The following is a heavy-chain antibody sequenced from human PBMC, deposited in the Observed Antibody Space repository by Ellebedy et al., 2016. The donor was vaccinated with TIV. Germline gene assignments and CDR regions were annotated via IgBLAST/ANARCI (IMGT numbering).Heavy chain of an antibody. Sequence: SETLSLTXTVSGGSVHRYFWSWIRQPDGKGLEWIGRIFTSGSFNYNPSLMSRVTMSVVTSKNQISLRLNSVTAADTAVYYCARVHCSITTCDYYYMDVWGKGTTVTVSS. D-gene: IGHD1-1*01. CDR2: IFTSGSF. CDR3: ARVHCSITTCDYYYMDV. J-gene: IGHJ6*03. CDR1: GGSVHRYF. V-gene: IGHV4-4*07.